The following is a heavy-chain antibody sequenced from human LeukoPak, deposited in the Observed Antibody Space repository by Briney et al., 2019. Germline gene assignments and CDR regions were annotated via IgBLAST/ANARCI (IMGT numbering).Heavy chain of an antibody. D-gene: IGHD1-1*01. CDR1: GGSISSYY. CDR3: ARAGQLEPKTWFDP. V-gene: IGHV4-59*01. J-gene: IGHJ5*02. CDR2: IYYSGST. Sequence: SETLSLTCTVSGGSISSYYWSWIRQPPGKGLEWIGYIYYSGSTNYNPSLKSRVTISVDTSKNQFSLKLSSVTAANTAVYYCARAGQLEPKTWFDPWGQGTLVTVSS.